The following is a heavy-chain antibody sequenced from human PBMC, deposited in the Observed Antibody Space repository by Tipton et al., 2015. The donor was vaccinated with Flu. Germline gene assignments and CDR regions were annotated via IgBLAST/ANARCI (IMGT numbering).Heavy chain of an antibody. CDR2: IYYSGST. V-gene: IGHV4-39*07. Sequence: TLSLTCTVSGGSISSSSYYWGWIRQPPGKGLEWIGSIYYSGSTYYNPSLKSRVTISVDTSKNQFSLKLSSVTAADTAVYYCARDHKGHFDYWGQGTLVTVSS. CDR3: ARDHKGHFDY. CDR1: GGSISSSSYY. J-gene: IGHJ4*02.